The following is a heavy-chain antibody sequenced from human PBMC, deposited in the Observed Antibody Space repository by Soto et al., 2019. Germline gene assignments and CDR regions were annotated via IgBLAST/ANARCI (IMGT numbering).Heavy chain of an antibody. CDR3: ARDHHYAFDI. CDR2: IWYDGSKE. Sequence: GGSLRLSCAASGFTFRSHGMHWVRQAAGKGLEWVALIWYDGSKENYADSVKGRFTISRDNSENTLYLQMNSLRAEDTAVYYCARDHHYAFDIWGQGTVVTASS. CDR1: GFTFRSHG. J-gene: IGHJ3*02. V-gene: IGHV3-33*01.